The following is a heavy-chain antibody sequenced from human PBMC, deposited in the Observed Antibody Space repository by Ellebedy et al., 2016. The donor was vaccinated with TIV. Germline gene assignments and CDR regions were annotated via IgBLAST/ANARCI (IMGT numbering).Heavy chain of an antibody. D-gene: IGHD2-2*01. Sequence: MPSETLSLTCNVSGGSISALTYHWGWVRQSPGKGLEWIGNNHYSGSTYYNPSLRSRVTISIDTSKSQFSLDLTSVTAADTAVYYCVLVAALRDRYYYYGVGVWGQGTTVTVSS. J-gene: IGHJ6*02. V-gene: IGHV4-39*07. CDR1: GGSISALTYH. CDR3: VLVAALRDRYYYYGVGV. CDR2: NHYSGST.